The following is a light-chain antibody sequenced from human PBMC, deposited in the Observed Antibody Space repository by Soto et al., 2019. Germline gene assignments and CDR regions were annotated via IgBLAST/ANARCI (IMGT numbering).Light chain of an antibody. CDR2: WAS. CDR3: QRYYTTPYT. Sequence: DIVMTQSPDSLAVSLGERATINCKSSQSILYSSNNKNYLTWFQQKAGQPPRLLISWASTRESGVPDRFSGSGSGTNFTLTIGSLQAEDVAVYYCQRYYTTPYTFGQGTKLEIK. CDR1: QSILYSSNNKNY. J-gene: IGKJ2*01. V-gene: IGKV4-1*01.